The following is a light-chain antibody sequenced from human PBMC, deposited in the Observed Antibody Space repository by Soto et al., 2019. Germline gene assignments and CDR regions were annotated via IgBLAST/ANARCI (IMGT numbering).Light chain of an antibody. CDR3: QQYNNWPRT. Sequence: EVVLTQFPDALSVSPGETATLSCRASQSVSNNYLAWYQQKPGQAPRLLIYGASNRATGIPDRFSGSGSGTDFTLTISRLEPEDFAVYYCQQYNNWPRTFGQGTKV. V-gene: IGKV3-20*01. CDR2: GAS. J-gene: IGKJ1*01. CDR1: QSVSNNY.